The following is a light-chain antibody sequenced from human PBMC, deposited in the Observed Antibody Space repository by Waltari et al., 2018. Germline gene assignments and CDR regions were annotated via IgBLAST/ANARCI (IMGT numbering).Light chain of an antibody. CDR3: LVWHSTIDHQGV. Sequence: SYVVTQSPSVSVAPGETARITCGGDNHGSKSVHWYQQRPGQAPVLGISYDSDRPSGIPERFSGSNSGNTATLTISWVEAEDEADYYCLVWHSTIDHQGVFGGGTKLTVL. V-gene: IGLV3-21*04. CDR2: YDS. J-gene: IGLJ2*01. CDR1: NHGSKS.